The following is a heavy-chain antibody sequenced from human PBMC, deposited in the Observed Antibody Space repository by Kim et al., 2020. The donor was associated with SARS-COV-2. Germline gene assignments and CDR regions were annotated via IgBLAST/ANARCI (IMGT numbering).Heavy chain of an antibody. CDR3: ARSPSILAAAGRDYYYGMDV. Sequence: GESLKISCKGSGYSFTSYWIGWVRQMPGKGLEWMGIIYPGDSDTRYSPSFQGQVTISADKSISTAYLQWSSLKASDTAMYYCARSPSILAAAGRDYYYGMDVWGQGTTVTVSS. D-gene: IGHD6-13*01. J-gene: IGHJ6*02. CDR2: IYPGDSDT. V-gene: IGHV5-51*01. CDR1: GYSFTSYW.